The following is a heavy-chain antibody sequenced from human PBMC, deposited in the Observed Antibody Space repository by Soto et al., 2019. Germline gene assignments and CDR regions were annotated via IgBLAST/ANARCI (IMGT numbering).Heavy chain of an antibody. D-gene: IGHD3-16*01. Sequence: QVQLVQSGAEVKKPGASVKVSCKASGYSFINYPMQWVRQAPGQSLEWKGWINAGNSHTKYSQNFQGRVTITRHTSASTAYMELGSLRSEDTAVYYCATTNYYDGAGVDAFDLWGQGTMVIVSP. CDR3: ATTNYYDGAGVDAFDL. CDR2: INAGNSHT. J-gene: IGHJ3*01. V-gene: IGHV1-3*01. CDR1: GYSFINYP.